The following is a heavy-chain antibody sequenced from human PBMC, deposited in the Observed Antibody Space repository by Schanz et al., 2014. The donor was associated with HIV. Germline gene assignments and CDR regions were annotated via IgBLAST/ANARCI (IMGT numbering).Heavy chain of an antibody. CDR3: AKNGITDYFDY. CDR1: GLTFSNYA. D-gene: IGHD1-26*01. J-gene: IGHJ4*02. V-gene: IGHV3-23*01. CDR2: ISGSGGRT. Sequence: EVQLLESGGGLVQPGGSLRLSCAASGLTFSNYAMSWVRQAPGKGLEWVSTISGSGGRTYYADSVKGRFTISRDNSKNTVYLQMNSLRAEDTAIYYCAKNGITDYFDYWGQGSLVTVSS.